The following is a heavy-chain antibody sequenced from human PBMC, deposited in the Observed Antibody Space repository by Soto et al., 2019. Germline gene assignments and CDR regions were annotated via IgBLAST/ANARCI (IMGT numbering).Heavy chain of an antibody. Sequence: GGSLRLSCAASGFTFSSYGMHWVRQAPGKGLEWVAVISYDGSNKYYADSVKGRFTISRDNSKNTLYLQMNSLRAEDTAVYYCAKDRTKTTVVYYYCYGMDVWGQGTTVTVSS. CDR2: ISYDGSNK. V-gene: IGHV3-30*18. J-gene: IGHJ6*02. CDR1: GFTFSSYG. D-gene: IGHD4-17*01. CDR3: AKDRTKTTVVYYYCYGMDV.